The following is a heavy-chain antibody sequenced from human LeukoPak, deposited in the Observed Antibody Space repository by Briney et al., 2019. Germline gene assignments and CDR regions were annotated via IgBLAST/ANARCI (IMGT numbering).Heavy chain of an antibody. CDR1: GFTFSNAW. Sequence: GGSLRLSCAASGFTFSNAWMSWVRQAPGKGLEWVGRIKSKTDGGTTDYAAPVKGRFTISRDDSKNTLYLQMNSLKTEDTAVYYCTTDRRMERIYGSGNNWGQGTLVTVSS. D-gene: IGHD3-10*01. CDR2: IKSKTDGGTT. V-gene: IGHV3-15*01. CDR3: TTDRRMERIYGSGNN. J-gene: IGHJ4*02.